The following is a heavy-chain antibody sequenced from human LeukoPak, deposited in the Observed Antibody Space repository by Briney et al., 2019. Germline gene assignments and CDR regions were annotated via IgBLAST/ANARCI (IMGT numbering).Heavy chain of an antibody. CDR1: GGTFISYA. D-gene: IGHD2-15*01. CDR3: ARANPYCSGGSCYWERNWFDP. Sequence: SVKVSCKASGGTFISYAISWVRQAPGQGLEWMGRIIPILGIANYAQKFQGRVTITADKSTSTAYMELSSLRSEDTAVYYCARANPYCSGGSCYWERNWFDPWGQGTLVTVSS. J-gene: IGHJ5*02. V-gene: IGHV1-69*04. CDR2: IIPILGIA.